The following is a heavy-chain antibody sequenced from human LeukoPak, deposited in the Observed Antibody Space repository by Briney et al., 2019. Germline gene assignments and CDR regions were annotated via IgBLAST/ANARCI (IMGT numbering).Heavy chain of an antibody. CDR2: ISSGSTYI. Sequence: GGSLRLSCAASGFTSSSYSMNWVRQSPGKGLEWVSSISSGSTYIYYADSVKGRFTISRDNAKNSLYLQMNSLRAEDTAVYYCAREEIVVVPAAIPAGMDVWGKGTTVTVSS. D-gene: IGHD2-2*01. J-gene: IGHJ6*04. V-gene: IGHV3-21*01. CDR1: GFTSSSYS. CDR3: AREEIVVVPAAIPAGMDV.